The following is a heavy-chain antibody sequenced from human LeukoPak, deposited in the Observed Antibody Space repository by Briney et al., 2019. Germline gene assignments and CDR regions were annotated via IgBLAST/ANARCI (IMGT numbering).Heavy chain of an antibody. D-gene: IGHD6-13*01. V-gene: IGHV4-39*01. CDR1: GGSISSSSYY. Sequence: SETLSLTCTVSGGSISSSSYYWGWIRQPPGKGLEWIGSIYYSGSTYYNPSLKSRVTISVDTSNNQFSLKLISVTAADTAVYYCARHQYSSSWYNWFDPWGQGTLVTVSS. CDR2: IYYSGST. CDR3: ARHQYSSSWYNWFDP. J-gene: IGHJ5*02.